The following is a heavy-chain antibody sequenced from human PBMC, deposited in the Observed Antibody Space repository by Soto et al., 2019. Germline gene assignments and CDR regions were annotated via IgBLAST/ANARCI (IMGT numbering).Heavy chain of an antibody. CDR2: MFYSGNI. D-gene: IGHD2-8*02. V-gene: IGHV4-59*01. CDR1: GGFISSNY. CDR3: ARADPDCTGGSCYGMDV. J-gene: IGHJ6*02. Sequence: SETLSLTCTVSGGFISSNYWSWIRQPPGKGLEWIAYMFYSGNINYNPSLRSRVTMSVDTSKNQFSLRLSSVTAADTAVYYCARADPDCTGGSCYGMDVWGQGTTVTVSS.